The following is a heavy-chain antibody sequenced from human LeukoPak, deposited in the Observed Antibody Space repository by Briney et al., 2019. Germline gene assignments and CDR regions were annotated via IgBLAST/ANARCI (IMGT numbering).Heavy chain of an antibody. J-gene: IGHJ4*02. CDR3: ARGAYGDK. CDR1: GYTLTSYG. CDR2: ISTQSGNT. Sequence: ASVKVSCEASGYTLTSYGISWMRQAPGQGLEWMGWISTQSGNTNYAQKVQGRLTLTTDRSTNTAYMELRSLRSDDTAVYYCARGAYGDKWGQGTMVTVSS. D-gene: IGHD4-17*01. V-gene: IGHV1-18*01.